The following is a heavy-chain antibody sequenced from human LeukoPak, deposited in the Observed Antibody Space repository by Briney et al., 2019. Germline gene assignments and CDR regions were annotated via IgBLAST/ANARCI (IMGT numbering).Heavy chain of an antibody. CDR2: IYYSGST. CDR3: AIHPTSMTRVTKGWFDP. D-gene: IGHD4-17*01. J-gene: IGHJ5*02. CDR1: GGSISSSSYY. V-gene: IGHV4-39*01. Sequence: PSETLSLTCTVSGGSISSSSYYWGWIRQPPGKGLEWIGSIYYSGSTYYNPSLKSRVTISVDTFKNQFSLKLSSVTAADTAVYYCAIHPTSMTRVTKGWFDPWGQGTLVTVSS.